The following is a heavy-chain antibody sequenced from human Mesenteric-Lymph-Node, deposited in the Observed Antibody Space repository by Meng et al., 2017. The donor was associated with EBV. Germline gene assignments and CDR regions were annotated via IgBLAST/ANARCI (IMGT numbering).Heavy chain of an antibody. D-gene: IGHD3-10*01. V-gene: IGHV7-4-1*02. CDR3: ARASSSGPFDY. Sequence: QVQLVTSGSELKKPGASVKVSCKASGYTFSRYAMNWVRQAPGKGLEWMGWINTNTGKPTYAQGLTGRFVFSLDTSVSTAYLQISSLKADDTAVYYCARASSSGPFDYWGQGTLVTVSS. J-gene: IGHJ4*02. CDR1: GYTFSRYA. CDR2: INTNTGKP.